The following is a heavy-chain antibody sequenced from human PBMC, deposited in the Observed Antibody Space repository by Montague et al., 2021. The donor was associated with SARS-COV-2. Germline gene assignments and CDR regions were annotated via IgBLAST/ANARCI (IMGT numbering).Heavy chain of an antibody. CDR2: IYYSGST. Sequence: SETLSLTCTVSGGSISSYYWSWIRQPPGKGLEWIGYIYYSGSTNYNPSLKSRVTISVDTSKNQFSLELSSVTAADTAVYYCTRDSRTSGWGYWYHGLDVWGQGTTVIVSS. CDR1: GGSISSYY. D-gene: IGHD6-19*01. CDR3: TRDSRTSGWGYWYHGLDV. V-gene: IGHV4-59*01. J-gene: IGHJ6*02.